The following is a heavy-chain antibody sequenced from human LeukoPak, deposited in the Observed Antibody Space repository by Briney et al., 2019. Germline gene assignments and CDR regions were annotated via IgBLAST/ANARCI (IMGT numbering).Heavy chain of an antibody. J-gene: IGHJ6*03. D-gene: IGHD2-21*01. CDR1: GYSISSGYY. Sequence: SETLSLTCAVSGYSISSGYYWGWIRQPPGKGLEWIGSIYHSGSTYYNPSLKSRVTISVDTSKNQFSLKLSSVTAADTAVYYCALGWYYYMDVWGKGTTVTVS. CDR3: ALGWYYYMDV. CDR2: IYHSGST. V-gene: IGHV4-38-2*01.